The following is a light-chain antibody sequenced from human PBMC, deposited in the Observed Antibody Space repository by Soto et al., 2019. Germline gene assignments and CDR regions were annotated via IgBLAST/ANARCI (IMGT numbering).Light chain of an antibody. CDR3: QQYNNWPWT. CDR1: QSVSIN. CDR2: GVS. J-gene: IGKJ1*01. V-gene: IGKV3-15*01. Sequence: EIVMTQSPATLSVSPGERATLSCRASQSVSINLVWYQQKPGQAPRLLIYGVSTRATGIPARFSGSGSGTEFTLTISSLQSEDFAVYYWQQYNNWPWTFGQGTKVEIK.